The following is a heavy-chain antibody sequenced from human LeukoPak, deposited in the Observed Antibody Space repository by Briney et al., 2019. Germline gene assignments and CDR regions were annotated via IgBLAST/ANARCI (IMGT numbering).Heavy chain of an antibody. Sequence: KPGGSLRLSCAASGFTFSSYSMNWVRQAPGKGLEWVSSISSSSSYIYYADSVKGRLTISRDNAKNSVYLQMNSLRVEDTAVYFCARGSYGDYEYWGQGTLVTVSS. CDR2: ISSSSSYI. J-gene: IGHJ4*02. V-gene: IGHV3-21*06. CDR3: ARGSYGDYEY. CDR1: GFTFSSYS. D-gene: IGHD4-17*01.